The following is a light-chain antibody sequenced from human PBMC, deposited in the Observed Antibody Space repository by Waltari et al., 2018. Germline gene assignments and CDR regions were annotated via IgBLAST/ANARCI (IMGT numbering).Light chain of an antibody. CDR1: SSDVGPYKF. CDR3: NSYTTSGTVV. CDR2: DAT. Sequence: QSALTQPASVSGSPGQSITISCTGTSSDVGPYKFVSWYHHHPGKVPKLIIYDATVRPSGVSSRFSGSKSGNTASLTISGLQAEDEGDYYCNSYTTSGTVVFGGGTKLTVL. V-gene: IGLV2-14*03. J-gene: IGLJ2*01.